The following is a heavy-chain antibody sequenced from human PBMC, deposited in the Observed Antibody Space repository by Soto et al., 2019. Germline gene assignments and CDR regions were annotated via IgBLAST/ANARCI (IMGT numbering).Heavy chain of an antibody. J-gene: IGHJ6*02. V-gene: IGHV4-59*08. CDR3: ARHSSSSSWYYYFGMDV. CDR1: GGSISSYY. D-gene: IGHD2-15*01. CDR2: ISNSGST. Sequence: QVQLQESGPGLVEPSETLSLTCTVSGGSISSYYWSWIRQPPGKGLEWIGYISNSGSTNSNPSLKSRGPISVDTSKNPFSLKLSSVTAADTAVYYCARHSSSSSWYYYFGMDVWGQGTTVTVSS.